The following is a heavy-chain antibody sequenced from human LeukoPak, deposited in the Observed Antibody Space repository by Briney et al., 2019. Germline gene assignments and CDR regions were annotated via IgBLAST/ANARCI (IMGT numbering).Heavy chain of an antibody. J-gene: IGHJ4*02. CDR2: IYYSGST. D-gene: IGHD3-3*01. CDR1: GGSISSYY. Sequence: SETLSLTCTVSGGSISSYYWSWIRQPPGKGLEWIGYIYYSGSTNYNPSLKSRVTISVDTSKNQFSLKLSSVTAADTAVYYCARCSIFGVADYWGQGTLVTVSS. CDR3: ARCSIFGVADY. V-gene: IGHV4-59*01.